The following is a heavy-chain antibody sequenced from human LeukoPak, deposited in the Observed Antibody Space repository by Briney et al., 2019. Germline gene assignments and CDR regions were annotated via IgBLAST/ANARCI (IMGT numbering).Heavy chain of an antibody. J-gene: IGHJ4*02. CDR1: GFTLSSHW. V-gene: IGHV3-7*01. CDR3: ARDGEMPTIYFDY. D-gene: IGHD5-24*01. CDR2: IKQDGSET. Sequence: GGSLRLSCAVSGFTLSSHWMSWVRQAPGKGVEWVANIKQDGSETYYVDSVKGRFTISRDNAKNSLFLQMNSLRAEDTAVYYCARDGEMPTIYFDYWGQGTLVTVSS.